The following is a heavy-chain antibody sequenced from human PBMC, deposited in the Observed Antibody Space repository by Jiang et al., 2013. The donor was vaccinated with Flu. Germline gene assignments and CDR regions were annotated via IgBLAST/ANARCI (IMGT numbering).Heavy chain of an antibody. CDR2: ISYDGNIK. J-gene: IGHJ4*02. D-gene: IGHD5-18*01. CDR3: ARDQGDYNYVLGNY. Sequence: VQLLESGGGVVQPGRSLGLSCAASGFAFSTHAMHWVRQSPGRGLEWLSVISYDGNIKYYAESVRGRFTISRDNSRNTLFLQVNNLTAEDTAIYYCARDQGDYNYVLGNYWGQGTLVTVSS. CDR1: GFAFSTHA. V-gene: IGHV3-30*04.